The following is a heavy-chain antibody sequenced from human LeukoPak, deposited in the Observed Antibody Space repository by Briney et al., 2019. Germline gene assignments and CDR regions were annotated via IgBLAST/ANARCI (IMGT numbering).Heavy chain of an antibody. Sequence: SGTLSLTCGVSGGSISNTNWWTWFRQPPGKGLEWSGEFNLQGSTNYNPSLNSRVAISVDKSENHISLQLTSVTAADTAVYSCARRVATSSPLYYYGMDVWGQGTTVTVSS. V-gene: IGHV4-4*02. D-gene: IGHD5-12*01. J-gene: IGHJ6*02. CDR1: GGSISNTNW. CDR3: ARRVATSSPLYYYGMDV. CDR2: FNLQGST.